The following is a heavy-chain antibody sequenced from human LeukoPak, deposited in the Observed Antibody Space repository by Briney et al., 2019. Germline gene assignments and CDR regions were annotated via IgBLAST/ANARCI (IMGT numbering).Heavy chain of an antibody. Sequence: PGGSLRLSCAASGFTVSNNYMSWVRQAPGKGLEWVSLIYSGGNTYYSDPVKGRFTISRENSKNTLYLQMNSLRAEDTAVYYCAGVSKSATTGTVLDYWGQGTLVTVSS. CDR3: AGVSKSATTGTVLDY. D-gene: IGHD6-13*01. J-gene: IGHJ4*02. CDR1: GFTVSNNY. V-gene: IGHV3-53*01. CDR2: IYSGGNT.